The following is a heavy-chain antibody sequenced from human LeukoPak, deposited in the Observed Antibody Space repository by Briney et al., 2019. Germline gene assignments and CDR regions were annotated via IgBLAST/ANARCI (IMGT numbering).Heavy chain of an antibody. D-gene: IGHD2-15*01. CDR3: VRDNPRCCGVVPANIDDY. CDR1: GFTFSIYA. Sequence: PGGSLRLSCTASGFTFSIYAMSWVRQAPGKGLEWVSAISGSGGTAYYADSVKGRFTISRDNAKNSLYLQMHILRAEDTAVYYCVRDNPRCCGVVPANIDDYWGQGTLVTVSS. CDR2: ISGSGGTA. J-gene: IGHJ4*02. V-gene: IGHV3-23*01.